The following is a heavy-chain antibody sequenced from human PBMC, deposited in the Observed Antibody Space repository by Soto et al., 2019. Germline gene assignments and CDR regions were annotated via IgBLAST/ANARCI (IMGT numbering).Heavy chain of an antibody. V-gene: IGHV3-23*01. CDR3: AKGRGPMIVVATPFDS. J-gene: IGHJ4*02. CDR2: ISGSGGRT. D-gene: IGHD3-22*01. CDR1: GVTFSSYA. Sequence: GGSLRLSCAASGVTFSSYAMSWVRQAPGKGLEWVSAISGSGGRTYYADSVKGRFTISRDNSKNTLYLQMNSLRADDTAVYYCAKGRGPMIVVATPFDSWGQGTLVTVSS.